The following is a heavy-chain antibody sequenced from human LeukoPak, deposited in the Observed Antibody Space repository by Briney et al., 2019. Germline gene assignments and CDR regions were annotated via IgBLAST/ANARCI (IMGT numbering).Heavy chain of an antibody. CDR2: ISGSGDST. D-gene: IGHD3-16*01. V-gene: IGHV3-23*01. J-gene: IGHJ4*02. CDR3: AKDGGQEVDY. CDR1: GFTFSSYA. Sequence: GGSLRLSCAASGFTFSSYAMRWGRQAPGKGLEWVSSISGSGDSTYNADSVKGRFTISRDKSKNTLYLQMNSLRAEDTAVYYCAKDGGQEVDYWGQGTLVTVSS.